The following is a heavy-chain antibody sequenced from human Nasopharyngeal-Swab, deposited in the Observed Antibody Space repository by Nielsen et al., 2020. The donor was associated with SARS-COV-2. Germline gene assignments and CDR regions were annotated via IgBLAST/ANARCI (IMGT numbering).Heavy chain of an antibody. CDR3: ARGWGYSSSRYGVFDY. CDR2: INHSGST. J-gene: IGHJ4*02. Sequence: SETLSLTCAVYGGSFSGYYWSWIRQPPGKGLEWIGEINHSGSTNYNPSLKSRVTISVDTSKNQFSLKLSSVTAADTAVYYCARGWGYSSSRYGVFDYWGQGTLVTVSS. V-gene: IGHV4-34*01. D-gene: IGHD6-13*01. CDR1: GGSFSGYY.